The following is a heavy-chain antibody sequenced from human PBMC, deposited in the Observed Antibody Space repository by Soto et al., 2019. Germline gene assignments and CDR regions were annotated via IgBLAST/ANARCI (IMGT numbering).Heavy chain of an antibody. CDR1: GVTFSNYG. D-gene: IGHD3-16*01. V-gene: IGHV3-30*18. J-gene: IGHJ4*02. Sequence: PGGSLRLSCAASGVTFSNYGMHWVRQAPGKGLEWVAVISYDGNVKYYADSVKGRFTISRDNFDSTLYLQLNSLTAEDTAVYYCTKSDEGATWPFDYWGQGTLVTVSS. CDR2: ISYDGNVK. CDR3: TKSDEGATWPFDY.